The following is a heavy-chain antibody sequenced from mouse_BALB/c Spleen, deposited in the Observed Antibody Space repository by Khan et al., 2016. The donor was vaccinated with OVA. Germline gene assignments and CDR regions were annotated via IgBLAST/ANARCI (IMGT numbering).Heavy chain of an antibody. CDR1: GYSITSDYA. CDR2: INYSGST. Sequence: EVQLQESGPGLVKPSQSLSLTCTVTGYSITSDYAWNWIRQFPGNRLEWMGYINYSGSTCKTPSLKSRMSISRDTSKNQNFLQLNSVTTEDTATYYCVRGRSYWGQGTLVTVSA. J-gene: IGHJ3*01. CDR3: VRGRSY. D-gene: IGHD1-1*01. V-gene: IGHV3-2*02.